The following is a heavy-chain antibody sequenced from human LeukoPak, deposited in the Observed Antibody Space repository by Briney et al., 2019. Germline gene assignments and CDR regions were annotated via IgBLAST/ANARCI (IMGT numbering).Heavy chain of an antibody. D-gene: IGHD6-13*01. Sequence: GGFLRLSCAASGFTFSDYYMSWIRQAPGKGLEWVSYISSSGSTIYYADSVKGRFTISRDNAKNSLYLQMNSLRAEDTAVYYCARERWGAAAGRTDAFDIWGQGTMVTVSS. J-gene: IGHJ3*02. V-gene: IGHV3-11*01. CDR2: ISSSGSTI. CDR1: GFTFSDYY. CDR3: ARERWGAAAGRTDAFDI.